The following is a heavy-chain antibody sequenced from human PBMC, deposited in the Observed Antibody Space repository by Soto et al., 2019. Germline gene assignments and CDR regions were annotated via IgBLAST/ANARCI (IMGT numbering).Heavy chain of an antibody. CDR2: TYYRSKWYN. D-gene: IGHD1-26*01. V-gene: IGHV6-1*01. CDR3: ARGEQYSGRIFDY. CDR1: GDSVSSNSAA. J-gene: IGHJ4*02. Sequence: QVQLQQSGPGLVKPSQTLSVTCGISGDSVSSNSAAWNWLRQSPSRGLEWLGRTYYRSKWYNDYAVSVESRITINPATSKNHFSLQLNFVTPEATAVYFCARGEQYSGRIFDYWGQGTLVTVSS.